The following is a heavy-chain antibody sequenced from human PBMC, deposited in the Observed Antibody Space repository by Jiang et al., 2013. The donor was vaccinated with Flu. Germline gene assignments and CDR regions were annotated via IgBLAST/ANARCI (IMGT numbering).Heavy chain of an antibody. V-gene: IGHV2-5*06. CDR2: IYWDDDK. Sequence: KPTQTLTLTCTFSGFSLSTSGVGVGWIRQPPGKALEWLALIYWDDDKRYSPSLKSRLTIAKDTSKNQVVLTMTNMDPVDTATYHCAHVAGITYYFDYWGQGTLVTVSS. CDR3: AHVAGITYYFDY. D-gene: IGHD6-13*01. CDR1: GFSLSTSGVG. J-gene: IGHJ4*02.